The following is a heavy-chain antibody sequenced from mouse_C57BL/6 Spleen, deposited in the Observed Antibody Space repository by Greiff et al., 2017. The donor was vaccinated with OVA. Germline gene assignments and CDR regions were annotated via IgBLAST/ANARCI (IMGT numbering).Heavy chain of an antibody. CDR1: GFSLTSYG. D-gene: IGHD4-1*01. CDR3: ATITGNFDY. Sequence: QVQLKESGPGLVQPSQSLSITCTVSGFSLTSYGVHWVRQSPGKGLAWLGVIWSGGSTDYNAAFISRLSISKDNSKSQVFFKMNSLQADDTAIYYCATITGNFDYWGQGTTLTVSS. CDR2: IWSGGST. J-gene: IGHJ2*01. V-gene: IGHV2-2*01.